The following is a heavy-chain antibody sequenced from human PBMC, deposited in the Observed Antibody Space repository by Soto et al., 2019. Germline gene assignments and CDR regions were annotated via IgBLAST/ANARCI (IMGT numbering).Heavy chain of an antibody. V-gene: IGHV3-21*01. J-gene: IGHJ5*02. CDR2: ISSSSSYI. CDR1: GFTFSRYS. CDR3: ARGLPVAATA. D-gene: IGHD2-15*01. Sequence: PGGSLRLSCAASGFTFSRYSMNWVRQAPGKGLEWVSSISSSSSYIYYADSVKGRFTISRDNAKNSLYLQMNSLRAEDTAVYYCARGLPVAATAWGQGTLVTVSS.